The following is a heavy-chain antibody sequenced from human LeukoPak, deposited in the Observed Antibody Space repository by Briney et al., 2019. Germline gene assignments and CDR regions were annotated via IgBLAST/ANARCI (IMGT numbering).Heavy chain of an antibody. CDR2: FDPEDGET. CDR1: GYTLTELS. J-gene: IGHJ4*02. CDR3: ATGDYGDPYYFDY. V-gene: IGHV1-24*01. D-gene: IGHD4-17*01. Sequence: ASVKVSCKVSGYTLTELSMHCVRQAPGKGLEWMEGFDPEDGETIYAQKFQGRVTMTEDTSTDTAYMELSSLRSEDTAVYYCATGDYGDPYYFDYWGQGTLVTVSS.